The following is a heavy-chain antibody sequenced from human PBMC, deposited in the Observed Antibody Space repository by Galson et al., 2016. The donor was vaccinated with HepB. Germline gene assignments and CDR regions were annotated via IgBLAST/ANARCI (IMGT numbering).Heavy chain of an antibody. J-gene: IGHJ5*02. CDR1: GASFSGYF. D-gene: IGHD3-3*01. Sequence: SETLSLTCGVSGASFSGYFWSWVRQPPGKGLEWIGEVNYSGDTKYTPSLKSRVTISVDTSRNQFSLNLTSVTAADTAVYYCSRARIHLRLATAPTSPRLKFDAWGQGIQVTVSS. CDR3: SRARIHLRLATAPTSPRLKFDA. CDR2: VNYSGDT. V-gene: IGHV4-34*01.